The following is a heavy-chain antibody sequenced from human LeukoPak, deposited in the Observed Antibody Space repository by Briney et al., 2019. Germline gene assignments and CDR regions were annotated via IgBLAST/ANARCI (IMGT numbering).Heavy chain of an antibody. J-gene: IGHJ3*02. V-gene: IGHV1-2*02. CDR1: GYTFTGYY. CDR2: INPNSGGT. D-gene: IGHD1-7*01. Sequence: GPSVKVSCKASGYTFTGYYMHWVRQAPGQGLEWMGWINPNSGGTNYAQKFQGRVTMTRDTSISTAYMELSRLRSDDTAVYYCARDITGTTTDDAFDIWGQGTMVTVSS. CDR3: ARDITGTTTDDAFDI.